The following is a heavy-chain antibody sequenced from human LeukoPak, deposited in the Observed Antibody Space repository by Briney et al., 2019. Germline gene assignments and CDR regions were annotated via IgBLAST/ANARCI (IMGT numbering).Heavy chain of an antibody. J-gene: IGHJ4*02. Sequence: GGSLRLSCAASGFTFSSYAMHWVRQAPGKGLEWVAVISYDGSNKYYADSVKGRFTISRDNSKNTLYLQMNSLRGEDTAVYYCARDYDFWSGYQDGFDYWGQGTLVTVSS. D-gene: IGHD3-3*01. CDR2: ISYDGSNK. CDR1: GFTFSSYA. V-gene: IGHV3-30-3*01. CDR3: ARDYDFWSGYQDGFDY.